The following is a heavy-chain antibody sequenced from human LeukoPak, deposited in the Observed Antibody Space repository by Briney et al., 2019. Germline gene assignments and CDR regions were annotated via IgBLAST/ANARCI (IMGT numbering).Heavy chain of an antibody. CDR1: GGSISSYY. CDR2: IYYSGST. CDR3: VRDGGYYYDSSGYEDSFDI. Sequence: PSETLSLTCTVSGGSISSYYWSWIRQPPGKGLEWIGYIYYSGSTNYNPSLKSRVTISEDTSKNQFSLNLSSVTAADTAMYYCVRDGGYYYDSSGYEDSFDIWGQGTMVTVSS. D-gene: IGHD3-22*01. V-gene: IGHV4-59*12. J-gene: IGHJ3*02.